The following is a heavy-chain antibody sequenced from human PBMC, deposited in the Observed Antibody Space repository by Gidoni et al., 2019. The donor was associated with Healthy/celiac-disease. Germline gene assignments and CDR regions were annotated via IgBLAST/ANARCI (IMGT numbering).Heavy chain of an antibody. D-gene: IGHD6-13*01. J-gene: IGHJ6*02. CDR1: GGTFSSYA. CDR2: CIPIFGTA. Sequence: QVQLVQSGAEVKKPGSSVKVSCKASGGTFSSYAIRWVRQAPGQRLAWMGGCIPIFGTANYALKCQGRVTITADKATGTAYMELSSLRSEDTAVFFCASCLAAAWPSGAYYYYGMDVWGQGTTVTVSS. CDR3: ASCLAAAWPSGAYYYYGMDV. V-gene: IGHV1-69*06.